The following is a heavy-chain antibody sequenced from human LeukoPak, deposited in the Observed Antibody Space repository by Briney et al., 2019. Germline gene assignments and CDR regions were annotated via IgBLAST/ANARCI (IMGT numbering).Heavy chain of an antibody. J-gene: IGHJ5*02. CDR2: IYHSGST. Sequence: SETLSLTCAVSGGSISSNNWWSWVRQPPGKGLEWIGEIYHSGSTNYNPSLKSRVTISVDKSKNQFSLKLSSVTAADTAVYYCARVLKAGYGSGSYYDWFDPWGQGTLVTVSS. CDR3: ARVLKAGYGSGSYYDWFDP. V-gene: IGHV4-4*02. D-gene: IGHD3-10*01. CDR1: GGSISSNNW.